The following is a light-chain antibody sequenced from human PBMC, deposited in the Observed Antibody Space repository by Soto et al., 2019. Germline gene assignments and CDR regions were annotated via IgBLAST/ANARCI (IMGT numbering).Light chain of an antibody. Sequence: EIVMTQSPATLPVSPGERATLSFRASQSVSSNSAWYQQKPGQATRFLIYGASTRATGISARFSGSGSGTEFTLTISSLQSEDFAVYYCQQRSNWSITFGQGTRLEI. CDR2: GAS. CDR3: QQRSNWSIT. V-gene: IGKV3-15*01. J-gene: IGKJ5*01. CDR1: QSVSSN.